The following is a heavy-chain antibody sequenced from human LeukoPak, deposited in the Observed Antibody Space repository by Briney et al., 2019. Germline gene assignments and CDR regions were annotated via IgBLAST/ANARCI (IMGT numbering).Heavy chain of an antibody. Sequence: ASVKVSCKASGYTFTSYYMHWVRQAPGQGLEWMGIINPSGGSTSYAQKFQGRVTMTTDTSTSTAYMELRSLRSDDTAVYYCARDPGNLAYCGGDCYPNFDYWGQGTLVTVSS. CDR2: INPSGGST. V-gene: IGHV1-46*01. CDR3: ARDPGNLAYCGGDCYPNFDY. J-gene: IGHJ4*02. D-gene: IGHD2-21*02. CDR1: GYTFTSYY.